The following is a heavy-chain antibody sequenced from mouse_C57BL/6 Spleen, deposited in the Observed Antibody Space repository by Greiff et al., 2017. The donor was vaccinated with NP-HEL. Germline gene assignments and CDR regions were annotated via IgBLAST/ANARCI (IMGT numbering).Heavy chain of an antibody. V-gene: IGHV3-8*01. Sequence: EVKLMESGPGLAKPSQTLSLTCSVTGYSITSDYWNWIRKFPGNTLEYMGYISYSGSTYYNPSLTSRLSITRDTSKNQYYLQLNSVTTEDTATYYCARFDYDYYFDYWGQGTTLTVSS. D-gene: IGHD2-4*01. J-gene: IGHJ2*01. CDR2: ISYSGST. CDR3: ARFDYDYYFDY. CDR1: GYSITSDY.